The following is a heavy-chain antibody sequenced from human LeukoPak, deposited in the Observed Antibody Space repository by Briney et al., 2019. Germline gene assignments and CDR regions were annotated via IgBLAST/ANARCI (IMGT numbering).Heavy chain of an antibody. CDR2: ISYDGTNK. D-gene: IGHD2-21*02. J-gene: IGHJ3*02. CDR3: LNGYCGGDCYSNHAFDI. Sequence: GGSLRLSCAASGFTFSNYGMHWVRQAPGKGLEWVAVISYDGTNKNYVDSVKGRFTISRDNSKNTLYLQMNSLRAEDTAVYYCLNGYCGGDCYSNHAFDIWGQGTMVTVSS. V-gene: IGHV3-30*03. CDR1: GFTFSNYG.